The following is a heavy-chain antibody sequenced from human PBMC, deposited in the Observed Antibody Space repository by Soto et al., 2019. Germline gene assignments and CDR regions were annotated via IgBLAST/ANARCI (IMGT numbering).Heavy chain of an antibody. D-gene: IGHD3-10*01. CDR1: GFPFDDYG. J-gene: IGHJ4*02. Sequence: GGSLRLSCAASGFPFDDYGMTWVRQMPGKGLEWMGIIYPGDSDTRYSPTFQGQVTISADKSISTAYLQWSSLKASDTPMYYGVRLVDDYYPKYYFDFWSQRTLVTVSS. CDR3: VRLVDDYYPKYYFDF. V-gene: IGHV5-51*03. CDR2: IYPGDSDT.